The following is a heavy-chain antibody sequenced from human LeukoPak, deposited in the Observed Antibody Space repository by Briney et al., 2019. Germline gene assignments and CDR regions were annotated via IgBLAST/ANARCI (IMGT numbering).Heavy chain of an antibody. V-gene: IGHV1-2*06. Sequence: ASVKVSCKASGYTFSDYDVNWVRQAPGQGLEWMGRINPNSGGTNYAQKFQGRVTMTRDTSISTAYMELSRLRSDDTAVYCCARVFRVFWTETDAFDIWGQGTMVTVSS. CDR1: GYTFSDYD. D-gene: IGHD3/OR15-3a*01. CDR3: ARVFRVFWTETDAFDI. CDR2: INPNSGGT. J-gene: IGHJ3*02.